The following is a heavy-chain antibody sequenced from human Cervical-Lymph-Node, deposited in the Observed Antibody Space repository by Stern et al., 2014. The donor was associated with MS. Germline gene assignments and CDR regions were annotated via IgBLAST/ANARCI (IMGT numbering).Heavy chain of an antibody. Sequence: LQLQESGPGLVKPSQTLSLTCTVSGGSMSSCCYSWIRIPPHPGKGLEWIGSIDYRGSTYYNPSLKTRIIISVDTSKNQFSLKVTSVTAADTAVYYCARLWDDGSSYDHWGQGTLVTVSS. V-gene: IGHV4-31*03. CDR3: ARLWDDGSSYDH. D-gene: IGHD2-15*01. CDR1: GGSMSSCCYS. J-gene: IGHJ5*02. CDR2: IDYRGST.